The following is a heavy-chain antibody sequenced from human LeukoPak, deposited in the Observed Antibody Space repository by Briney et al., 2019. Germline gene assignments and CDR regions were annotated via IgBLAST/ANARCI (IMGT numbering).Heavy chain of an antibody. Sequence: SQTLSLTCTVSGGSITSGGYYWSWIRQHPGKGLEWIGYIYYSGSTLYNPSLKSRVTISVDTSKNHLSLKLSSVTAADTAVYYRARLGYDILTGYFFDYWGQGTLVTVSS. D-gene: IGHD3-9*01. CDR3: ARLGYDILTGYFFDY. V-gene: IGHV4-31*03. CDR1: GGSITSGGYY. CDR2: IYYSGST. J-gene: IGHJ4*02.